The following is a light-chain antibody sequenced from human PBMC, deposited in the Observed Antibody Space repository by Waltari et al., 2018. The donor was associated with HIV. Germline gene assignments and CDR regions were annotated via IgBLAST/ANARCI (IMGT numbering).Light chain of an antibody. CDR3: CSYTVNSTGV. CDR1: SGAIGTYQY. J-gene: IGLJ1*01. CDR2: DVN. Sequence: QSALTQPASVSGSPGQSIAIPCPGTSGAIGTYQYVSWYQQHTGKVPKLIIYDVNVRPSGVSDPFSGSKSGNTATLTISGLHSDDEADYYCCSYTVNSTGVFGAGTKITV. V-gene: IGLV2-14*03.